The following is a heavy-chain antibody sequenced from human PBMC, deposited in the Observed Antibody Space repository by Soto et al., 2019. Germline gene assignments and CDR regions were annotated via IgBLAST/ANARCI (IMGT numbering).Heavy chain of an antibody. J-gene: IGHJ4*02. CDR3: AREFSGFFYL. CDR2: IIPIFGTA. Sequence: ASVKVSCKASGGTFSSYAISWVRQAPGQGLEWMGGIIPIFGTANYAQKFQGRVTITADESTSTAYMELSSLRSEDTAVYYCAREFSGFFYLWGQGTLVTVSS. V-gene: IGHV1-69*13. D-gene: IGHD6-19*01. CDR1: GGTFSSYA.